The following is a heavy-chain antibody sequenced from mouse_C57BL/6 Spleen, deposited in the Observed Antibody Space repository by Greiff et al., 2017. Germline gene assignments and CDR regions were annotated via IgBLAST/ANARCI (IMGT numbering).Heavy chain of an antibody. V-gene: IGHV5-17*01. CDR2: ISSGSSTI. Sequence: EVNVVESGGGLVKPGGSLKLSCAASGFTFSDYGMHWVRQAPEKGLEWVAYISSGSSTIYYADIVKGRFTISRDNAKNTLFLQMTSLRSEDTAMYYCARSGGNYRYYYAMDYWGQGTSVTVSS. CDR3: ARSGGNYRYYYAMDY. CDR1: GFTFSDYG. D-gene: IGHD2-1*01. J-gene: IGHJ4*01.